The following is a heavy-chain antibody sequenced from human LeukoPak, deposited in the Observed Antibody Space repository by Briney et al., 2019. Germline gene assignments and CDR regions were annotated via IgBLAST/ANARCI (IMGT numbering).Heavy chain of an antibody. J-gene: IGHJ6*02. D-gene: IGHD5-12*01. CDR3: ARGVTVATSYYYYYSMDV. Sequence: PSETLSLTCAVYGGSFSGYYWSWIRQPPGKGLEWIGEINHSGSTNYNPSLKSRVTISVDTSKNQFSLKLSSVTAADTAVYYCARGVTVATSYYYYYSMDVWGQATTVTVSS. CDR2: INHSGST. CDR1: GGSFSGYY. V-gene: IGHV4-34*01.